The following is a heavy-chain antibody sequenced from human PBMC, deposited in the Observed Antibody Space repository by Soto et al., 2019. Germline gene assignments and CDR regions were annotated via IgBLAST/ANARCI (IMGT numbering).Heavy chain of an antibody. CDR1: GGSISSGGYY. Sequence: PSETLSLTCTVSGGSISSGGYYWSWIRQHPGKGLEWIGYIYYSGSTYYNPSLKSRVTISVDTSKNQFYLKLSSVTAADTAVYYCARGVWFGESYYFDYWGQGTLVTVSS. J-gene: IGHJ4*02. CDR2: IYYSGST. D-gene: IGHD3-10*01. CDR3: ARGVWFGESYYFDY. V-gene: IGHV4-31*03.